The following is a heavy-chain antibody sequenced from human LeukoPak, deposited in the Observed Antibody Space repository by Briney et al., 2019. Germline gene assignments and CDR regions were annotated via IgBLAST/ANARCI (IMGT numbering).Heavy chain of an antibody. CDR3: AREGYYYDSSGYYYVRYFDY. CDR2: IYTSGST. V-gene: IGHV4-4*07. Sequence: PSETLSLTCTVSGGSISIYYWSWIRQPAGKGLEWIGRIYTSGSTNYNPSLKSRVAMSVDTSKNQSSLKLSSVTAADTAVYYCAREGYYYDSSGYYYVRYFDYWGQGTLVTVSS. J-gene: IGHJ4*02. D-gene: IGHD3-22*01. CDR1: GGSISIYY.